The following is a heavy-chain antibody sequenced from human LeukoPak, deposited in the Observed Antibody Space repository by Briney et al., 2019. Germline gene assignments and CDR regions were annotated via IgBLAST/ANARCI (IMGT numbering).Heavy chain of an antibody. CDR2: IDPSDSYT. CDR1: GYSFTSYW. D-gene: IGHD6-19*01. CDR3: ARQDSSGWQTTPGEWFDP. Sequence: PGESLKISCKGSGYSFTSYWISWVRRMPGKGLEWMGRIDPSDSYTNYSPSFQGHVTISADKSISTAYLQWSSLKASDTAMYYCARQDSSGWQTTPGEWFDPWGQGTQVTVPS. V-gene: IGHV5-10-1*01. J-gene: IGHJ5*02.